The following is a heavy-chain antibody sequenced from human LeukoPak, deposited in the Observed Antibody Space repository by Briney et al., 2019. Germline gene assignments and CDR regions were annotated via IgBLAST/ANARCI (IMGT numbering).Heavy chain of an antibody. J-gene: IGHJ4*02. CDR1: GGSISRYY. D-gene: IGHD3-22*01. CDR2: IYYSGSA. V-gene: IGHV4-59*08. Sequence: SETLSLTCTVSGGSISRYYWSWTRQPPGKGLEWIGYIYYSGSANYNPSLKSRVTISVDTSKNQFSLKLSSVTAADTAVYYCARQYYYDSSGYFDYWGQGTLVTVSS. CDR3: ARQYYYDSSGYFDY.